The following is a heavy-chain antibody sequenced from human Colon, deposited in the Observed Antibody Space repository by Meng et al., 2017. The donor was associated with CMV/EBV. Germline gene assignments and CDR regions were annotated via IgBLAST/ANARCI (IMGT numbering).Heavy chain of an antibody. CDR2: MSYSGST. Sequence: GSLRLSCTVSGGSISSSDYYWGWIRQPPGRGLEWIGSMSYSGSTYYNPSLKSRVTISVDTSKNQFSLKLSSVTAADTAVYYCARGPSSIAVAGSFDYWGQGMLVTVSS. V-gene: IGHV4-39*07. J-gene: IGHJ4*02. CDR3: ARGPSSIAVAGSFDY. D-gene: IGHD6-19*01. CDR1: GGSISSSDYY.